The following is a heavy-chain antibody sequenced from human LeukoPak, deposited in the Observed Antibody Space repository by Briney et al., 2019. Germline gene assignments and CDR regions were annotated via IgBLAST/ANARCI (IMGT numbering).Heavy chain of an antibody. CDR1: GCTFSNYG. Sequence: GGSLRLSCATSGCTFSNYGMHWVRLAPGKGLEWVAVISYDVTVTDTYYADSVRGRFPISRDNSKNTLYLRMNSLRAEDTALYYCAKVGVPSAIYYRAMDVWGQGTTVTVSS. D-gene: IGHD2-2*01. J-gene: IGHJ6*02. V-gene: IGHV3-30*18. CDR3: AKVGVPSAIYYRAMDV. CDR2: ISYDVTVTDT.